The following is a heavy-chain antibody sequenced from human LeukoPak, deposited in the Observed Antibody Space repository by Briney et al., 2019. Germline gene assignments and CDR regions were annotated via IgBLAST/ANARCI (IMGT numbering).Heavy chain of an antibody. CDR3: ASVLFPGYYYGMDV. Sequence: GGSLRLSCAASGFTVSSNYMSWVRQAPGKGLEWVSVIYSGGSTCYADSVKGRFTISRDSSKNTLYLQMNSLRAEDTAVYYCASVLFPGYYYGMDVWGQGTTVTVSS. D-gene: IGHD2-21*01. V-gene: IGHV3-53*01. J-gene: IGHJ6*02. CDR2: IYSGGST. CDR1: GFTVSSNY.